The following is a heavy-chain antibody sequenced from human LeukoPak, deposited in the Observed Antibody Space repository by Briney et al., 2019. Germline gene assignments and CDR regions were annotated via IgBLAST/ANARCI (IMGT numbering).Heavy chain of an antibody. CDR1: GGSISSSSYY. CDR3: AREVRRSGYRASRGMDV. D-gene: IGHD3-22*01. Sequence: SETLSLTCTVSGGSISSSSYYWGWIRQPPGKGLEWIGSIYYSGSTYYNPSLKSRVTISVDTSKNQFSLKLSSVTAADTAVYYCAREVRRSGYRASRGMDVWGKGTTVTVSS. CDR2: IYYSGST. V-gene: IGHV4-39*07. J-gene: IGHJ6*04.